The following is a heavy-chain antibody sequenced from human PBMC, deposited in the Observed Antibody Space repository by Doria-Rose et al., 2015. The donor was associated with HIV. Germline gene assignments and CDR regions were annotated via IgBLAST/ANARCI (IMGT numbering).Heavy chain of an antibody. Sequence: QWGPVLVKPTETLTLTCTVSGVSLSSPGMGVSWIRRPPGKALEWLANIFSDDERSYKTSLKSRLTISRGTSKSQVALTMTEMDPVDTATYYCARIKSSRWYHKYYFDFWGQGTLVIVSA. CDR3: ARIKSSRWYHKYYFDF. J-gene: IGHJ4*02. V-gene: IGHV2-26*01. CDR1: GVSLSSPGMG. CDR2: IFSDDER. D-gene: IGHD6-13*01.